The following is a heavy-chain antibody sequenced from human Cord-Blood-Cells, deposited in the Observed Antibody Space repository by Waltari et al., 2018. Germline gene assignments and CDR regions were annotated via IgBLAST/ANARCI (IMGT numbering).Heavy chain of an antibody. J-gene: IGHJ4*02. CDR2: ISGSGGST. Sequence: EVQLLESGGGLVQPGGSLRLSCAASGFTFSSYAMSWVRTAPGKGMEWVSAISGSGGSTYYADSVKGRFTISRDNSKNTLYLQMNSLRAEDTAVYYCAKDRNCSGGSCPFDYWGQGTLVTVSS. CDR3: AKDRNCSGGSCPFDY. CDR1: GFTFSSYA. D-gene: IGHD2-15*01. V-gene: IGHV3-23*01.